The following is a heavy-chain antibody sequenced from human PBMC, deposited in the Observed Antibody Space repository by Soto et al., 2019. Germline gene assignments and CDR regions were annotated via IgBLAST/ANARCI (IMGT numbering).Heavy chain of an antibody. D-gene: IGHD2-15*01. CDR1: GYTFTSYG. CDR2: ISAYNGNT. CDR3: ATSNCSGGSCYSYHFDY. Sequence: QVQLVQSGAEVKKPGASVKVSCKTSGYTFTSYGISWVRQAPGQGLEWMGWISAYNGNTNYAQKLQGRVTMTTATSTSTAYMELRSLSYVDTSVYYCATSNCSGGSCYSYHFDYWGQGTLVTVSS. V-gene: IGHV1-18*01. J-gene: IGHJ4*02.